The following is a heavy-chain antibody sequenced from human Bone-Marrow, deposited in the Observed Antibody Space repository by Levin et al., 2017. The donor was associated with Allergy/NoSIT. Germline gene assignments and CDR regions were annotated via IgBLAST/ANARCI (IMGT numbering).Heavy chain of an antibody. V-gene: IGHV3-30*18. CDR1: GFTFSSYG. Sequence: PGGSLRLSCAASGFTFSSYGMHWVRQAPGKGLEWVAVISYDGSNKYYADSVKGRFTISRDNSKNTLYLQMNSLRAEDTAVYYCAKGRGYSYQNYFDYWGQGTLVTVSS. CDR3: AKGRGYSYQNYFDY. J-gene: IGHJ4*02. CDR2: ISYDGSNK. D-gene: IGHD5-18*01.